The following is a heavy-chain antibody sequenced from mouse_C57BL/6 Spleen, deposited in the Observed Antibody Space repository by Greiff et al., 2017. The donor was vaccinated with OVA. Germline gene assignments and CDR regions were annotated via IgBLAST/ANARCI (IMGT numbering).Heavy chain of an antibody. V-gene: IGHV1-55*01. CDR3: ARLSTTVVGGDY. CDR2: IYPGSGST. CDR1: GYTFTSYW. J-gene: IGHJ2*01. Sequence: VKLQQPGAELVKPGASVKMSCKASGYTFTSYWITWVKQRPGQGLEWIGDIYPGSGSTNYNEKFKSKATLTVDTSSSTAYMQLSSLTSEDSAVYYCARLSTTVVGGDYWGQGTTLTVSS. D-gene: IGHD1-1*01.